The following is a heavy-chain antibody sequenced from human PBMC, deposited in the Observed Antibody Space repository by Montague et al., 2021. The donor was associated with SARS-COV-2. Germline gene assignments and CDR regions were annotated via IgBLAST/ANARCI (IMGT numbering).Heavy chain of an antibody. Sequence: SLRLSCAASGFRFSRYEMNWARQAPGKGLEWISYISSGSGSSIHYADSXRGRFTISRANAKNSLYLQMNGLRAEDTAIYYCARDVDPNSWDGMDVWGQGTRSPSP. CDR1: GFRFSRYE. CDR3: ARDVDPNSWDGMDV. CDR2: ISSGSGSSI. D-gene: IGHD2-15*01. V-gene: IGHV3-48*03. J-gene: IGHJ6*02.